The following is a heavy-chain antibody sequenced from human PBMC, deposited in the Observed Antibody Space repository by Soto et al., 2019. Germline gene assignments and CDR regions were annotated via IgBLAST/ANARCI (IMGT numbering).Heavy chain of an antibody. Sequence: EVQLLESGGGLVQPGGSLRLSCVASGFTFSSQAMTWVRQAPGKGLEWVSVISISGKDTYYADSVKGRFSISRDNSNNMVDLQMNSLRAEDTAVYYCARGDLYCFLSGSDYWGRGALVTVSS. CDR2: ISISGKDT. CDR3: ARGDLYCFLSGSDY. J-gene: IGHJ4*02. D-gene: IGHD3-3*01. CDR1: GFTFSSQA. V-gene: IGHV3-23*01.